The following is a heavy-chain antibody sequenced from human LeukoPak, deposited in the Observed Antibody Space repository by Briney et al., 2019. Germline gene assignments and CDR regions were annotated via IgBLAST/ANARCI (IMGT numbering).Heavy chain of an antibody. CDR3: TTGDFWSGYHDY. CDR2: IKSKTDGGTT. J-gene: IGHJ4*02. CDR1: GFTFSNAW. V-gene: IGHV3-15*01. D-gene: IGHD3-3*01. Sequence: GGSLRLSCAASGFTFSNAWMSWVRQAPGKGLEWVGHIKSKTDGGTTDYAAPVKGRFTISRDDSKNTLYLQMNSLKTEDTAVYYCTTGDFWSGYHDYWGQGTLVTVSS.